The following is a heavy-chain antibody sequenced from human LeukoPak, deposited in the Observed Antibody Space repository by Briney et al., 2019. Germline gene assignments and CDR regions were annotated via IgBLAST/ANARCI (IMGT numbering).Heavy chain of an antibody. V-gene: IGHV1-8*01. CDR2: MNPNSGNT. Sequence: GASVKVSCKDSGYTFTSYEINSVRQATGQGLEWMGWMNPNSGNTDYAQKFQGRVTMTRKTTTSTAYMELSSLRPEGTAVYYCARGDYFDISGQGTTVTVSS. CDR1: GYTFTSYE. J-gene: IGHJ3*02. CDR3: ARGDYFDI. D-gene: IGHD4-11*01.